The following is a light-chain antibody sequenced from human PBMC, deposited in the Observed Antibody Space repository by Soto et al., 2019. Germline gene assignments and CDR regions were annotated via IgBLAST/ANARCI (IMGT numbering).Light chain of an antibody. V-gene: IGKV3-20*01. CDR2: GAS. CDR3: QQYGSSPWT. CDR1: QSVSSSY. J-gene: IGKJ1*01. Sequence: EIVLTESAGTLSLSPGARATLSRRASQSVSSSYLAWYKQKPGQAPRVXSYGASSRATGIPDRFSGSGSGTDFTLTISRLEPEDFEVYYCQQYGSSPWTFGQGTKVDIK.